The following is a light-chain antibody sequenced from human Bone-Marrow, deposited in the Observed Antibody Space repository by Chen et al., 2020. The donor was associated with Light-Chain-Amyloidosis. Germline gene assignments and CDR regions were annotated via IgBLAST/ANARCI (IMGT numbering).Light chain of an antibody. CDR1: NIGSTS. V-gene: IGLV3-21*02. Sequence: SYVLTQPSSVSVAPGQTVTLACGGNNIGSTSVHWYQQTPGQAPLLVVYEDSDRPSGIPERLSGSNSGNTATLTISRVEAEDEADYYCQVWDRSSDRPVFGGGTKLTVL. CDR2: EDS. CDR3: QVWDRSSDRPV. J-gene: IGLJ3*02.